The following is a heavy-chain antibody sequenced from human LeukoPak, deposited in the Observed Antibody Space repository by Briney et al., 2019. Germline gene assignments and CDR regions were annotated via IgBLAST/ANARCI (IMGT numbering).Heavy chain of an antibody. CDR2: IYSGGST. Sequence: GGSLRLSCAASGFTVSSNYMSWVRQAPGKGLEWVSVIYSGGSTYYADSVKGRFTISRDNSKNTLYLQMNSLRAEDTAVYYCARSFGDPGPPYYGMDVWGQGTTVTVSS. V-gene: IGHV3-53*01. CDR3: ARSFGDPGPPYYGMDV. CDR1: GFTVSSNY. D-gene: IGHD3-10*01. J-gene: IGHJ6*02.